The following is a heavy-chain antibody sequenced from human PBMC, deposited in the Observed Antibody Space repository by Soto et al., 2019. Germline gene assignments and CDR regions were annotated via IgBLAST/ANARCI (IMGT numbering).Heavy chain of an antibody. J-gene: IGHJ6*02. V-gene: IGHV3-43*01. Sequence: EVQLVESGGVVVQPGGSLRLSCAASGFTFDDYTMHWVRQAPGKGLEWVSLISWDGGSTYYADSVKGRFIISSDNIKNCLYVQMNSLRTEDTALYYCAKDRAAVTGAYYYYGIDDWGQGTTVNFAS. CDR2: ISWDGGST. D-gene: IGHD6-19*01. CDR1: GFTFDDYT. CDR3: AKDRAAVTGAYYYYGIDD.